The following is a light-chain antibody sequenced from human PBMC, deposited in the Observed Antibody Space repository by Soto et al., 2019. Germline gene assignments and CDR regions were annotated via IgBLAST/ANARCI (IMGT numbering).Light chain of an antibody. J-gene: IGLJ1*01. CDR2: EVT. Sequence: QSALTQPASVSGSPGQSVTISCTGTSSDVGTYHLVSWYQQHPGKAPKLMIYEVTKRPSGGSNRFSGSKSGNTASLTVSGLQAEDEADYYCCSYAGSSTYVFGIGTKLTVL. V-gene: IGLV2-23*02. CDR1: SSDVGTYHL. CDR3: CSYAGSSTYV.